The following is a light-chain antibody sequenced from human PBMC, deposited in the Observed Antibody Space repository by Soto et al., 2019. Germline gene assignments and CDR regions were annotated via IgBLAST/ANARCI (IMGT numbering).Light chain of an antibody. J-gene: IGLJ1*01. Sequence: QSVLTQPASVSGSPGQSITISCTGTSSDVGGYNYDSWYQQHPGEAPKLIIYDVSHRPSGVSNRFSGSKSGNTASLAISGLQTEDEADYYCSSYTSDTTYVFGTGTKVTV. CDR3: SSYTSDTTYV. V-gene: IGLV2-14*01. CDR1: SSDVGGYNY. CDR2: DVS.